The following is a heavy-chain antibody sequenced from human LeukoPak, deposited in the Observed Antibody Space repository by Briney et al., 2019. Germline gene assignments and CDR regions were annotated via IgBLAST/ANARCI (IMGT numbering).Heavy chain of an antibody. CDR2: INDSGGNT. CDR1: GFTFSSFA. CDR3: AKNGDNSFDY. D-gene: IGHD4-17*01. Sequence: GGSLRLSCAASGFTFSSFAMNWVRQAPGKGLEWVSVINDSGGNTYYADSVKGRFTISRDNSKNTLYLQMNSLRAEDTAVYYCAKNGDNSFDYWGQGTLVTVSS. J-gene: IGHJ4*02. V-gene: IGHV3-23*01.